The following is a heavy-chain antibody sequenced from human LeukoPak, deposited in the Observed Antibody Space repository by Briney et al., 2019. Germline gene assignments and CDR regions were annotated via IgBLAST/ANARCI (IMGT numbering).Heavy chain of an antibody. CDR3: AKVPNSGNFYYFDY. D-gene: IGHD1-7*01. CDR2: IRNSGADT. V-gene: IGHV3-23*01. Sequence: GASPRLSCAASGFTLSNYAMSWVRQAPGKGLEWVSAIRNSGADTYYADSVKGRFTVSRDNSRNTLYLQMTSLRAEDTAVYYCAKVPNSGNFYYFDYWGQGALVTVSS. CDR1: GFTLSNYA. J-gene: IGHJ4*02.